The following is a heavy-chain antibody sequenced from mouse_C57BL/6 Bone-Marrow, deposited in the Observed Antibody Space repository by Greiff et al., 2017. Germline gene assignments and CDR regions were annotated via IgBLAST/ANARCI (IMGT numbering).Heavy chain of an antibody. D-gene: IGHD2-3*01. CDR3: ARPLLPQAWFAY. V-gene: IGHV1-80*01. CDR2: IYPGDGDT. CDR1: GYAFSSYW. Sequence: QVQLQQSGAELVKPGASVKISCKASGYAFSSYWMNWVKPRPGKGLEWIGQIYPGDGDTNYHGKFKGKATLTADKSASTASMQLSSLTSEDSAVYFCARPLLPQAWFAYWGQGTLVTVSA. J-gene: IGHJ3*01.